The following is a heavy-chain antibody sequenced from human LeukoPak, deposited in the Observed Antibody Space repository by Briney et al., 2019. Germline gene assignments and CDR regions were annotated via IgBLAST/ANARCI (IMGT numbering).Heavy chain of an antibody. D-gene: IGHD3-10*01. Sequence: ASVKVSCKASGGTFSSYAISWVRQAPGQGLEWMGGIIPIFGTANYAQKFQGRVTITADESTSTAYMELSSLRSEDTAVYYCASSYYYGSGSYYSDYWGQGTLVTVSS. CDR3: ASSYYYGSGSYYSDY. CDR1: GGTFSSYA. V-gene: IGHV1-69*13. CDR2: IIPIFGTA. J-gene: IGHJ4*02.